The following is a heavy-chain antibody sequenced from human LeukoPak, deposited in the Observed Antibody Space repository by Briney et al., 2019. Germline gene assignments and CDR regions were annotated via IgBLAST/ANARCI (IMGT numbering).Heavy chain of an antibody. Sequence: GGSLRLSCAASGFTFSSYAMSWVRQAPGKGLEWVSAISGSGGSTYCADSVKGRFTISRDNSKNTLYLQMNSLRAEDTAVYYCAKDREYSTGWYNNWFDPWGQGTLATVSS. V-gene: IGHV3-23*01. CDR2: ISGSGGST. D-gene: IGHD6-19*01. CDR3: AKDREYSTGWYNNWFDP. CDR1: GFTFSSYA. J-gene: IGHJ5*02.